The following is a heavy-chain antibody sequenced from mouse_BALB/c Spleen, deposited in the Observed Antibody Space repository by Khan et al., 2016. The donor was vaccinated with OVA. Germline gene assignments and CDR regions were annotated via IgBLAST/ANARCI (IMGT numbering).Heavy chain of an antibody. Sequence: VKLLESGADLVRPGASVKLSCKTSGYIFTSYWIHWVKQRSGQGLVWIARIYPGTDNTYYNEKLKDKATLTADKSSSTAYMQLSSLTSEDSAVYFCAREEAMYYFDYWGQGTTLTVSS. CDR2: IYPGTDNT. J-gene: IGHJ2*01. CDR1: GYIFTSYW. D-gene: IGHD3-2*02. CDR3: AREEAMYYFDY. V-gene: IGHV1S132*01.